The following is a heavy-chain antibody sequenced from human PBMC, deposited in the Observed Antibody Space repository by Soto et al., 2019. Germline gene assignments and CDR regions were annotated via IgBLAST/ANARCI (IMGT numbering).Heavy chain of an antibody. CDR1: GYTFTNYG. V-gene: IGHV1-18*01. D-gene: IGHD6-6*01. CDR3: ARVQQLVGYFYYCVDV. J-gene: IGHJ6*03. CDR2: ISAYNGDT. Sequence: ASVKVSCKASGYTFTNYGITWVRQALGQGLEWMGWISAYNGDTHYTQRLQGRVTMTTDTSTSTAYMELRGLRSDDTAVYYCARVQQLVGYFYYCVDVWGKGTTVTDSS.